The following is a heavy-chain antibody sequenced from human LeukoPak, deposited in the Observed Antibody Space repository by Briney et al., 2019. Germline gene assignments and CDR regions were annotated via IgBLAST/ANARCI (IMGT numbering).Heavy chain of an antibody. D-gene: IGHD1-26*01. J-gene: IGHJ4*02. V-gene: IGHV4-39*01. Sequence: SETLSLTCTVSGGSISSSSYYWGWIRQPPGKGLEWIGSIYHSGSTYYNPSLKSRVTISVDTSKNQFSLKLSSVTAADTAVYYCARHKVGAKGFDYWGQGTLVTVSS. CDR3: ARHKVGAKGFDY. CDR2: IYHSGST. CDR1: GGSISSSSYY.